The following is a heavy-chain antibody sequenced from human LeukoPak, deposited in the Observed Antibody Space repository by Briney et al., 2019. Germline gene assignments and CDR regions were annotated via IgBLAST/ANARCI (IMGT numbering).Heavy chain of an antibody. CDR2: LYPGDSDT. CDR1: GYSFINYW. D-gene: IGHD3-22*01. V-gene: IGHV5-51*01. Sequence: GESLKISCKGSGYSFINYWIAWVRQMPGKGLEWMGILYPGDSDTRYSPSFQGQVTISANKSISTAYLQWSSLKASDTAMYYCARRGYYDSSGYYNFDYWGQGTLVTVSS. CDR3: ARRGYYDSSGYYNFDY. J-gene: IGHJ4*02.